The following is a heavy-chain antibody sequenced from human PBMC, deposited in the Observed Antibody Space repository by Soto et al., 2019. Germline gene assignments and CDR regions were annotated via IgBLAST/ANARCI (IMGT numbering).Heavy chain of an antibody. D-gene: IGHD1-7*01. Sequence: EVQLVESGGGLVKPGGSLRFSCAASGFTFSSYSMNWVRQAPGKGLEWVSSISSSSSYIYYADSVKGRFTISRDNAKNSLYLQMNSLRAEDTAVYYCARDLGRLTGTTHWFDLWGQGTLVTVSS. CDR1: GFTFSSYS. CDR2: ISSSSSYI. J-gene: IGHJ5*02. V-gene: IGHV3-21*01. CDR3: ARDLGRLTGTTHWFDL.